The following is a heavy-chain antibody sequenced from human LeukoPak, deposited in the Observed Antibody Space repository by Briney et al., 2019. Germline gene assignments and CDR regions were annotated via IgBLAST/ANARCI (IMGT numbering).Heavy chain of an antibody. CDR2: IIPIFGTA. CDR1: GGTFSSYA. D-gene: IGHD2-8*01. CDR3: AKMVYVMKGGYYFDY. V-gene: IGHV1-69*13. Sequence: SVKVSCKASGGTFSSYAISWVRQAPGQGLEWMGGIIPIFGTANYAQKFQGRVTITADESTSTAYMELSSLRSEDTAVYYCAKMVYVMKGGYYFDYWGQGALVTVSS. J-gene: IGHJ4*02.